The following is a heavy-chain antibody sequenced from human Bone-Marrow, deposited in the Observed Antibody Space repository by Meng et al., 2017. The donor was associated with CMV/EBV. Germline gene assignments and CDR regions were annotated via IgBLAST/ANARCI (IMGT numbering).Heavy chain of an antibody. J-gene: IGHJ5*02. CDR2: IYYSGST. V-gene: IGHV4-61*01. CDR3: ARAWFLEWLSPNWLDP. CDR1: GGSVSSGSYY. D-gene: IGHD3-3*01. Sequence: SETLSLTCTVSGGSVSSGSYYWSWIRQPPGKGLEWIGYIYYSGSTNYNPSLKSRVTISVDTSKNQFSLKLSSVTAADTAVYYCARAWFLEWLSPNWLDPWGQGTLVTVSS.